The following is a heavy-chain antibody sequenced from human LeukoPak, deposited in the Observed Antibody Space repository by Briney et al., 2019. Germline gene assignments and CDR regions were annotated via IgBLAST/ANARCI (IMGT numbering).Heavy chain of an antibody. CDR3: ARDRAMDDY. V-gene: IGHV3-7*01. D-gene: IGHD3-10*01. J-gene: IGHJ4*02. CDR1: GFIFSNYW. Sequence: GGSLRLSCATSGFIFSNYWMNWVRQTPGKGLEWVANINQDGSEENYVDPVKGRFTISRDNAKNSLHLQMNSLRAEDTAVYYCARDRAMDDYWGQGTLVTVSS. CDR2: INQDGSEE.